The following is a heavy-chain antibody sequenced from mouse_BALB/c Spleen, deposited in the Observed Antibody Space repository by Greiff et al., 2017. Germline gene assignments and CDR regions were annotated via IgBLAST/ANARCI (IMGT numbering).Heavy chain of an antibody. Sequence: EVQLVESGGGLVQPGGSRKLSCAASGFTFSSFGMHWVRQAPEKGLEWVAYISSGSSTIYYADTVKGRFTISRDNPKNTLFLQMTSLRSEDTAMYYCARSYYYGSSYGAMDYWGQGTSVTVSS. CDR2: ISSGSSTI. V-gene: IGHV5-17*02. J-gene: IGHJ4*01. CDR3: ARSYYYGSSYGAMDY. CDR1: GFTFSSFG. D-gene: IGHD1-1*01.